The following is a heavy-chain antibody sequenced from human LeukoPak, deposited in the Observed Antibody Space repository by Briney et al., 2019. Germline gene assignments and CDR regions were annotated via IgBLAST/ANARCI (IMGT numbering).Heavy chain of an antibody. J-gene: IGHJ4*02. CDR1: GYTFTSYW. Sequence: GESLKISCKTSGYTFTSYWIGWVRQMPGKGLEWMGIIYPGDSDTRYSPSFQGQVTISADKSISTAYLQWSSLKASDTAMYYCARYQYYYGSGSYRFDYWGQGTLVTVSS. D-gene: IGHD3-10*01. V-gene: IGHV5-51*01. CDR2: IYPGDSDT. CDR3: ARYQYYYGSGSYRFDY.